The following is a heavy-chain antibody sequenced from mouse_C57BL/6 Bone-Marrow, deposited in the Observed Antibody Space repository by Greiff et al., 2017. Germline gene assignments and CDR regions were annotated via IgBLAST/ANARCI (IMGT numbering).Heavy chain of an antibody. CDR2: LFPRSGNT. Sequence: QVQLQQSGAELARPGASVKLSCKASGYTFTSYGISWVKQRPGPGLEWIGELFPRSGNTYYTAKFKGKATLTADKSSSTAYMVLRSRTSEDSAVYFCAREGSYWYFDVWGTGTTVTVSS. V-gene: IGHV1-81*01. J-gene: IGHJ1*03. CDR3: AREGSYWYFDV. CDR1: GYTFTSYG.